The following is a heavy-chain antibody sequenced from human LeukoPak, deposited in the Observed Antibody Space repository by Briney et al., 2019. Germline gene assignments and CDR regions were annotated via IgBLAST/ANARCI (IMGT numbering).Heavy chain of an antibody. CDR2: ISYDGTNE. CDR3: AKVARIRFLEWLLSPSFDY. D-gene: IGHD3-3*01. CDR1: GFTFSSYA. J-gene: IGHJ4*02. V-gene: IGHV3-30*07. Sequence: GGSLRLSCAASGFTFSSYALNWVRQAPGKGLEWVAVISYDGTNEFYADSVQGRFTISRDNSKNTLYLQMNSLRAEDTAVYYCAKVARIRFLEWLLSPSFDYWGQGTLVTVSS.